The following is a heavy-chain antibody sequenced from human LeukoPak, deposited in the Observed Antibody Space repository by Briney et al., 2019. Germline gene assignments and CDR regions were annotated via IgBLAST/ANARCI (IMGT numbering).Heavy chain of an antibody. Sequence: SETLSLTCTVSGGSISSGGYYWSWIRQHPGKGLEWIGYIYYSGSTYYNPSLKSRVTISVDTSKNQFSLKLSSVTAADTAVYYCARGGGVLRYSDWPSYFDYWGQGTLVTVSS. D-gene: IGHD3-9*01. CDR3: ARGGGVLRYSDWPSYFDY. V-gene: IGHV4-31*03. CDR2: IYYSGST. CDR1: GGSISSGGYY. J-gene: IGHJ4*02.